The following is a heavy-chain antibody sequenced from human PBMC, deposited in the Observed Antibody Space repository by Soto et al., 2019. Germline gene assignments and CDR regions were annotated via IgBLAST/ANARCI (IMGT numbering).Heavy chain of an antibody. J-gene: IGHJ2*01. V-gene: IGHV3-23*01. CDR3: AKHYYDSSGYPTVYWYFDL. CDR1: GFTFSSYA. CDR2: ISGSGGST. D-gene: IGHD3-22*01. Sequence: LRLSCAASGFTFSSYAMSWVRQAPGKGLEWVSAISGSGGSTYYADSVKGRFTISRDNSKNTLYLQMNSLRAEDTAVYYCAKHYYDSSGYPTVYWYFDLWGRGTLVTVSS.